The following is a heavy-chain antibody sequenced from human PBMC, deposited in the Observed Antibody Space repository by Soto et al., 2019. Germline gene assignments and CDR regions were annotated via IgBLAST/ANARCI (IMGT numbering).Heavy chain of an antibody. V-gene: IGHV3-48*01. Sequence: PGGSLRLSCAASGFSFTSYSMNWVRQAPGKGLEWVSYISSSSSTIYYADSVKGRFTISRDDAKNSLYLQMNSLRAEDTALYYCARRNSGVESLWGQGTMVTVSS. CDR3: ARRNSGVESL. J-gene: IGHJ3*01. CDR2: ISSSSSTI. CDR1: GFSFTSYS. D-gene: IGHD2-15*01.